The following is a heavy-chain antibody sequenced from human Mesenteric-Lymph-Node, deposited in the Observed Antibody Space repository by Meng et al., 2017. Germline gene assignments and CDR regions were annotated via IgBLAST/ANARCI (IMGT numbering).Heavy chain of an antibody. J-gene: IGHJ4*02. V-gene: IGHV4-4*02. D-gene: IGHD4-17*01. CDR1: GVSIRNDQW. Sequence: GPRPERGNPSGTLSLVCDVSGVSIRNDQWWSWVRQAPGKGLEWIGEIYHSGRTNYNPSVKSRVSMSVDKSQNHFSLRLSSVTAADTAVYYCTTLYGDSISWGQGTLVTVSS. CDR3: TTLYGDSIS. CDR2: IYHSGRT.